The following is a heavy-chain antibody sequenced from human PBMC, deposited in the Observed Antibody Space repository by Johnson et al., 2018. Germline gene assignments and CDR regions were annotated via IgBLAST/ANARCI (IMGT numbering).Heavy chain of an antibody. J-gene: IGHJ1*01. CDR2: ISGSGGST. CDR3: ARDYDGGNAYLFSYFHH. D-gene: IGHD4-23*01. Sequence: VQLVQSGGGLVQPGRSLRLSCTASGFTFGDYAMSWFRQAPGKGLEWVSAISGSGGSTYYADSVKGRFTISRDNSKNTVSLQMNSLRAEDTAVYYCARDYDGGNAYLFSYFHHWGQGTLVTVSS. CDR1: GFTFGDYA. V-gene: IGHV3-23*04.